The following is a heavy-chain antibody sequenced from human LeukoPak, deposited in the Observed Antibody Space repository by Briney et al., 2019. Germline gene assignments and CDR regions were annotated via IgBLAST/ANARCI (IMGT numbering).Heavy chain of an antibody. D-gene: IGHD3-22*01. CDR2: IQYSGST. CDR1: GGSISSYY. CDR3: ARYYDRSGYWSTPHFDY. V-gene: IGHV4-59*01. Sequence: SETLSLTCSVSGGSISSYYWSWIRQPPGKGLQYIGYIQYSGSTNYNPSLKSRVTISVDTSKNQFSLKLSSVTAADTAVYYCARYYDRSGYWSTPHFDYWGQGTLVTVSS. J-gene: IGHJ4*02.